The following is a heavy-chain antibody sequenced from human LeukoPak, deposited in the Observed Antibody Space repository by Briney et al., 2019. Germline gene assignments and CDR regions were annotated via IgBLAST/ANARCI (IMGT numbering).Heavy chain of an antibody. CDR1: GGTFSSYV. Sequence: ASVKVSCKASGGTFSSYVINWVRQAPGQGLEWMGGIIPIFGTANYAQKFQGRVTITADESTSTAYMELSSLRAEDTGVYYCAKDHYWSIDYWGRGTLVTVSS. CDR3: AKDHYWSIDY. CDR2: IIPIFGTA. D-gene: IGHD3-3*01. V-gene: IGHV1-69*13. J-gene: IGHJ4*02.